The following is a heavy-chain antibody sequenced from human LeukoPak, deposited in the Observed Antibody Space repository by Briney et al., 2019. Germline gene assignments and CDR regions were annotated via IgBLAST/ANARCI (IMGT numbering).Heavy chain of an antibody. CDR3: VRDRHGDYSFDY. CDR2: ISSTGDST. Sequence: GGSLRLSCAASGFIFTNYAMNWVRQPPGRGLQWVSGISSTGDSTYYADSVKGRFTISRDNSQNMVYLQMSSLRAEDTADYYFVRDRHGDYSFDYWGQGILVTVSS. J-gene: IGHJ4*02. CDR1: GFIFTNYA. V-gene: IGHV3-23*01. D-gene: IGHD4-17*01.